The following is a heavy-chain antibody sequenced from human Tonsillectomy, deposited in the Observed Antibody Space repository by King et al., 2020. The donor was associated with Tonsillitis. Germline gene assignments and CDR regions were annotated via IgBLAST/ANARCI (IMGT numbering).Heavy chain of an antibody. Sequence: VQLVESGAEVKKPGASVKVSCKASGYTFTGYYIHWVRQAPGQGLEWMGWIHPNSGGTNYAQRFQGRDTMTRDTSIRIAYMELSRLRSDDTAVYYCARDLGYSGYDGAFNIWGQGTMVTVSS. D-gene: IGHD5-12*01. CDR2: IHPNSGGT. V-gene: IGHV1-2*02. CDR3: ARDLGYSGYDGAFNI. J-gene: IGHJ3*02. CDR1: GYTFTGYY.